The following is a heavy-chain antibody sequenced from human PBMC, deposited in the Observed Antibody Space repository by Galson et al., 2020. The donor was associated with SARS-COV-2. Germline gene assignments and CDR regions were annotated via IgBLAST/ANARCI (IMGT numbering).Heavy chain of an antibody. CDR1: GFTFSSYW. V-gene: IGHV3-74*01. CDR2: IYSEGSST. D-gene: IGHD7-27*01. Sequence: GGYLRLSCAVSGFTFSSYWMHWVRHAPGKGLVWVSRIYSEGSSTSYADSVKGRFTISGDNAKNTLYLQMNSLRAEDAAVYYCARGDMGNDYFDYWGQGTLVTVSS. CDR3: ARGDMGNDYFDY. J-gene: IGHJ4*02.